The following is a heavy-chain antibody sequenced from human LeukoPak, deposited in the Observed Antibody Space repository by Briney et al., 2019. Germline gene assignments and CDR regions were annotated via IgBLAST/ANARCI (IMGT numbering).Heavy chain of an antibody. CDR3: ARLGLVRARNYLDY. CDR1: GFTFSDHQ. J-gene: IGHJ4*02. D-gene: IGHD1-26*01. CDR2: IRNKVNSYTT. Sequence: GGSLRLSCAASGFTFSDHQMYWVRQAPGKGLEWVARIRNKVNSYTTEFAASVKGRFIISRDDSMNSLYLQMNSLKTEDTAVYYCARLGLVRARNYLDYWGQGTLVTVSS. V-gene: IGHV3-72*01.